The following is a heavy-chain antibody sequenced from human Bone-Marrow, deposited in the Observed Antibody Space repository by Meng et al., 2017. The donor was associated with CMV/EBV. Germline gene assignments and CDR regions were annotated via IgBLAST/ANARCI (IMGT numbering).Heavy chain of an antibody. V-gene: IGHV3-11*01. Sequence: GESLKISCAASGFTFSDYYMSWIRQAPGKGLEWVSYISSSGSTIYYADSVKGRFTISRDNAKNSLYLQMNSLRAEDTAVYYCARVPTMVRGVITGGGRHYYGMDVWGQGTTVTVS. CDR1: GFTFSDYY. CDR3: ARVPTMVRGVITGGGRHYYGMDV. J-gene: IGHJ6*02. CDR2: ISSSGSTI. D-gene: IGHD3-10*01.